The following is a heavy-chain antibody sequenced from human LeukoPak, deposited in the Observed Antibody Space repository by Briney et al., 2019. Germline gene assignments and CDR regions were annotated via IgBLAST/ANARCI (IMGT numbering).Heavy chain of an antibody. CDR2: ITSNGGTT. CDR3: ARAMRWASGY. J-gene: IGHJ4*02. CDR1: GFTFRSYG. V-gene: IGHV3-64*01. D-gene: IGHD4-23*01. Sequence: GGSLRLSCAASGFTFRSYGMVWVRQAPGKGLEYVSGITSNGGTTYYGNSVKGRFTISRDNSKDTLHLQMGSLRTEDMAVYYCARAMRWASGYWGQGTLVTVAS.